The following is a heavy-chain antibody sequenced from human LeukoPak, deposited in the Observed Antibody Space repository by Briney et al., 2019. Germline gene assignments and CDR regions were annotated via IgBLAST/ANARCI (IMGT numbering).Heavy chain of an antibody. CDR1: GLSFSRFY. J-gene: IGHJ4*02. Sequence: PGGSLRLSCAASGLSFSRFYMSWVRQTPGKALEWISYIPTSGISVQYADSVRGRFTASRDDAMNSLHLQMDSLRVEDTAVYYCTRAEGLGPGAHFDQWGQGALVILSS. CDR2: IPTSGISV. V-gene: IGHV3-11*01. CDR3: TRAEGLGPGAHFDQ.